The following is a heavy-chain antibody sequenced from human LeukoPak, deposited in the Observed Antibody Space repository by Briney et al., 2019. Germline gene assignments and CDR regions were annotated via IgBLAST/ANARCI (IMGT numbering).Heavy chain of an antibody. Sequence: GASVTVSFTASGGTFSIYAISWVRQAPGQGLEWMGRIIPILGIANYAQKFQGGVTITADKSTSTAYMELSSLRSEDTAVYYCASDPSDYGDYSTDYWGQGTLVTVSS. V-gene: IGHV1-69*04. D-gene: IGHD4-17*01. J-gene: IGHJ4*02. CDR3: ASDPSDYGDYSTDY. CDR2: IIPILGIA. CDR1: GGTFSIYA.